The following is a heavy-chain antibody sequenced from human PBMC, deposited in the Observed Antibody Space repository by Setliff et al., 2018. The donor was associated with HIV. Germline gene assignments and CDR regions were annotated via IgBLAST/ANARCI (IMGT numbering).Heavy chain of an antibody. CDR1: GYTLTELS. V-gene: IGHV1-24*01. D-gene: IGHD1-7*01. CDR2: FDPQYDKT. CDR3: ARGRRNYFYYYYYYMDV. Sequence: ASVKVSCKVSGYTLTELSIHWVRQAPGKGLEWMGGFDPQYDKTFYAQKFQGRVTMTRNTSISTAYMELSSLTSEDTAVYYCARGRRNYFYYYYYYMDVWGKGTTVTVSS. J-gene: IGHJ6*03.